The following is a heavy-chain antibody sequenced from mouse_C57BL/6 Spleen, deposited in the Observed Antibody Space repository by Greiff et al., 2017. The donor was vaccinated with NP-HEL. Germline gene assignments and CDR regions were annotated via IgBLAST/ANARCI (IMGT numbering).Heavy chain of an antibody. D-gene: IGHD4-1*01. CDR2: IYPSDSET. J-gene: IGHJ2*01. CDR1: GYTFTSYW. Sequence: VQLQQPGAELVRPGSSVKLSCKASGYTFTSYWMDWVKQRPGQGLEWIGNIYPSDSETHYNQKFKDKATLTVDKSSSTAYMQLSSLTSEDSAVYYCARSPNWDYWGQGTTLTVSS. CDR3: ARSPNWDY. V-gene: IGHV1-61*01.